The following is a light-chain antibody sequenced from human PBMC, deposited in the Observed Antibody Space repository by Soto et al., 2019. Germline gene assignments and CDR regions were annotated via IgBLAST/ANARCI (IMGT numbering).Light chain of an antibody. CDR1: QSVSSSY. V-gene: IGKV3-20*01. CDR2: GAS. Sequence: EIVLTQSPGTLSFSPGERAILSCRASQSVSSSYLAWYQQKPGQAPRLLIYGASSRAAAIPDRFSGSGSGTDFTLTISRLEPEECAVYYCQQHGTSPWTFGQGTKLEIK. CDR3: QQHGTSPWT. J-gene: IGKJ2*02.